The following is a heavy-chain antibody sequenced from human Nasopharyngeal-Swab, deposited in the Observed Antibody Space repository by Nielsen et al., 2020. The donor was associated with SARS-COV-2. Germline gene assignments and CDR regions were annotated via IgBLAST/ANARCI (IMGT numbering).Heavy chain of an antibody. V-gene: IGHV1-18*01. J-gene: IGHJ4*02. CDR3: ARILKTHYGSGSYYNGLDY. D-gene: IGHD3-10*01. CDR2: INSYNGNT. Sequence: ASVEVSCKASAYTFTSYGISWVRQAPGQGLEWMGWINSYNGNTNYAQKLQGRVTMTTDTSTSTAYMELRSLRSDDTAIYYCARILKTHYGSGSYYNGLDYWGQGTLVTVSS. CDR1: AYTFTSYG.